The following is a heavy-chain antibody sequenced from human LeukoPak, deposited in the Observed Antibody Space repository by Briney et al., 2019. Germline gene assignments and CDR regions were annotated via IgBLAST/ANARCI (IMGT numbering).Heavy chain of an antibody. CDR3: ARHLSGTGPDY. CDR1: GFIFSSYW. CDR2: INTDGTTT. V-gene: IGHV3-74*03. Sequence: PGGSLRLSCAASGFIFSSYWMYWVRHAPGKGLLSVSRINTDGTTTMYADSVKGRFTISRDNAKNTLYLQMNSLRAEDTAVYYCARHLSGTGPDYWGQGTLVTVSS. D-gene: IGHD1-14*01. J-gene: IGHJ4*02.